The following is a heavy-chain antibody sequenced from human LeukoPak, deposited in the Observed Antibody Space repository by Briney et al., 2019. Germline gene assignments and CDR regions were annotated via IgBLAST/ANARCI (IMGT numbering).Heavy chain of an antibody. CDR1: GFNFNMFA. J-gene: IGHJ4*02. CDR2: LSRGGGTT. V-gene: IGHV3-23*01. D-gene: IGHD2-8*01. Sequence: GGSLRLSCTGSGFNFNMFAMNWVRQAPGQGLEWVSGLSRGGGTTNYADSVKGRFTISRDKSKNMVFLQMNSLRPEDTAVYYCAKEQRIRHCSEGVSMEGYYFDYWGQGSLVTVSS. CDR3: AKEQRIRHCSEGVSMEGYYFDY.